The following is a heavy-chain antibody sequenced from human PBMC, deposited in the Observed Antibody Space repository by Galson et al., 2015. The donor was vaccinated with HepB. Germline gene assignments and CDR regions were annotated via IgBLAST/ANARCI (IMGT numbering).Heavy chain of an antibody. CDR3: ARSQDTHETKYGDSSGYYAFDY. J-gene: IGHJ4*02. CDR2: IYHSGSP. Sequence: SETLSLTCAVSGGSISSSNWWSWVRQPPGKGLEWIGEIYHSGSPNYNPSLKSRVTITRDKSNNQFSLRLTSLTAADTAVYYCARSQDTHETKYGDSSGYYAFDYWGQGTLVTVSS. CDR1: GGSISSSNW. V-gene: IGHV4-4*02. D-gene: IGHD3-22*01.